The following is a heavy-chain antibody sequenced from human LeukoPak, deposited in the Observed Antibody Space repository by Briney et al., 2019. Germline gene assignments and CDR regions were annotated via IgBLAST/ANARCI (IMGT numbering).Heavy chain of an antibody. Sequence: ASVKVSCKASRYTFTSYGISWVRRAPGQGLEWMGWISAYNANTNYAQKLQGRVTMTTDTSTSTAYMELRSLRSDDTAVYYCARSLWVSGTYYGYYFDYWGQGTLVTVSS. CDR3: ARSLWVSGTYYGYYFDY. D-gene: IGHD3-10*01. V-gene: IGHV1-18*01. CDR1: RYTFTSYG. J-gene: IGHJ4*02. CDR2: ISAYNANT.